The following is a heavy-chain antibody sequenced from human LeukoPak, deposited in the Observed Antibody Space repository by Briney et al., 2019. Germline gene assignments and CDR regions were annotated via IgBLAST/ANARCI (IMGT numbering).Heavy chain of an antibody. CDR1: GYTFPNYE. V-gene: IGHV1-8*01. CDR3: ARSRSLVRGVIHYFDN. J-gene: IGHJ4*02. D-gene: IGHD3-10*01. CDR2: MNPDIGNT. Sequence: ASVKVSCKASGYTFPNYEINWVRQATGQGLEWMGWMNPDIGNTAYVQKFQGRVTMTRNTSISTAYMELSSLRSEDTAVYYCARSRSLVRGVIHYFDNWGQGTLVTVSS.